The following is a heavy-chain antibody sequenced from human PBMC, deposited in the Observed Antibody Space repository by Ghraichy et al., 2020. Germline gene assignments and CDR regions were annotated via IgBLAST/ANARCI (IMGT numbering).Heavy chain of an antibody. D-gene: IGHD1-1*01. Sequence: SETLSLTCTVSGGSISSSSYYWGWIRQPPGKGLEWIGSIYYSGSTYYNPSLKSRVTISVDTSKNQFSLKLSSVTAADTAVYYCARLGKLDTGPNDYWGQGTLVTVSS. J-gene: IGHJ4*02. V-gene: IGHV4-39*01. CDR3: ARLGKLDTGPNDY. CDR2: IYYSGST. CDR1: GGSISSSSYY.